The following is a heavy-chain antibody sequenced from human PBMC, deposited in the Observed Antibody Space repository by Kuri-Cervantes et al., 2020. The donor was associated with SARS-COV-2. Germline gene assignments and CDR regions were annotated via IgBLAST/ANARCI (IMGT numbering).Heavy chain of an antibody. CDR3: VTTGGAAYCGGDCYSGWFDP. Sequence: GSLRLSCAVYGGSFSGYYWSWLRQPPGKGLEWIGEINHSGSTNYNPSLKSRVTISLDTSKNQFSLKLSSVTAADTAVYYCVTTGGAAYCGGDCYSGWFDPWGQGTLVTVSS. V-gene: IGHV4-34*01. CDR2: INHSGST. J-gene: IGHJ5*02. D-gene: IGHD2-21*02. CDR1: GGSFSGYY.